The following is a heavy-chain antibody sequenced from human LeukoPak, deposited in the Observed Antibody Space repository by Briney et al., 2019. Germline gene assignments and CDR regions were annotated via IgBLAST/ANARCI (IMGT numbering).Heavy chain of an antibody. Sequence: SETLSLTCAVSGYSISSGYYWGWIRQPPGKGLEWIGSIYHSGSTYYNPSLKSRVTISVDTSKNQFSLKLSSVTAADTAVYYYARTYYDFWSGFQDAFDIWGQGTMVTVSS. V-gene: IGHV4-38-2*01. J-gene: IGHJ3*02. D-gene: IGHD3-3*01. CDR2: IYHSGST. CDR3: ARTYYDFWSGFQDAFDI. CDR1: GYSISSGYY.